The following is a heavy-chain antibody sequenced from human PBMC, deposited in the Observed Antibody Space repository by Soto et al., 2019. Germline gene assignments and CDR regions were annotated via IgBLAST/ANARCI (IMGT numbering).Heavy chain of an antibody. CDR3: ARDRGGEGFFDY. CDR2: ISYDGSNK. D-gene: IGHD3-10*01. J-gene: IGHJ4*02. CDR1: GFTFSSYA. Sequence: QVQLVESGGGVVQPGRSLRLSCAASGFTFSSYAMHWVRQAPGKGLERVAVISYDGSNKYYADSVKGRFTISRDNSKNTLYLQMNSLRAEDTAVYYCARDRGGEGFFDYWGQGTLVTVSS. V-gene: IGHV3-30-3*01.